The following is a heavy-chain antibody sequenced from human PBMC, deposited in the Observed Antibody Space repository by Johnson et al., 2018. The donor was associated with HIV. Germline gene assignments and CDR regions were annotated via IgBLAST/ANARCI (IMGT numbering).Heavy chain of an antibody. J-gene: IGHJ3*02. CDR1: GFTFSTYG. CDR3: AKPPSMGADAFDI. Sequence: QVQLVESGGGVVQPGRSLRLSCAASGFTFSTYGMHWVRQAPGKGLEWVAVIYSGGSTYYADSVKGRFTISRDNSKNTVYLQMNRLRPEDTAVYYCAKPPSMGADAFDIWGQGAMVTVSS. CDR2: IYSGGST. D-gene: IGHD3-16*01. V-gene: IGHV3-NL1*01.